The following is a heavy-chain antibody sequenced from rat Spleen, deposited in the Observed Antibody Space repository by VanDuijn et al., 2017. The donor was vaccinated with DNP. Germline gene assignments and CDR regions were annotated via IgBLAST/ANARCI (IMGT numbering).Heavy chain of an antibody. J-gene: IGHJ2*01. CDR1: GFTFSAYY. D-gene: IGHD1-1*01. Sequence: EVQLVESGGGLVQPGRSLKLSCAASGFTFSAYYMAWVRQAPAKGLEWVAYIGSAAYAPYYGDSVKGRFTISRDNAKSTLYLQMDSLRSEETATYYCARRNYYSGPFDYWGQGVMVTVSS. V-gene: IGHV5S11*01. CDR2: IGSAAYAP. CDR3: ARRNYYSGPFDY.